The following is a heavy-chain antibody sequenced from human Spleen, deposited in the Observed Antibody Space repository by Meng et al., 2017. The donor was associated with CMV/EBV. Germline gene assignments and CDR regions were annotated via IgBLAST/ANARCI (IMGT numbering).Heavy chain of an antibody. J-gene: IGHJ5*02. Sequence: SETLSLTCAVSGGSFNGYYWTWIRQPPGKGLEWIGSIYYSGTTYYNPSLNSRVTISGDTSKNQFYLSLHSLTAADTAVYYCALTMDNWFDPWGQGTPVTVSS. D-gene: IGHD3-10*01. CDR1: GGSFNGYY. CDR3: ALTMDNWFDP. CDR2: IYYSGTT. V-gene: IGHV4-34*01.